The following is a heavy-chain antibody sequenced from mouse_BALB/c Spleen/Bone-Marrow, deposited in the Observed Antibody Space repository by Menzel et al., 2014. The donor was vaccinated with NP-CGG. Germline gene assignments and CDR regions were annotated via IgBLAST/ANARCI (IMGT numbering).Heavy chain of an antibody. CDR3: TNYGYD. D-gene: IGHD1-2*01. CDR1: GYTFTSYW. J-gene: IGHJ2*01. V-gene: IGHV1S16*01. Sequence: QVQLQQPGAELVRPGASVKLSCKASGYTFTSYWMHWVKLRPGRGFEWIGEINPSNGDTNYNEKFKRKATLTVDKSSSTAYMQLSSLTSEDSAVYYCTNYGYDWGQGTALTVSS. CDR2: INPSNGDT.